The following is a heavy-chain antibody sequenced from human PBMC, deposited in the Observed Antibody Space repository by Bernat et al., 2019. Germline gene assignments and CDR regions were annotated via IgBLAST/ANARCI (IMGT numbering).Heavy chain of an antibody. V-gene: IGHV3-23*04. CDR1: GFTFSSYA. D-gene: IGHD2-8*02. CDR3: AKDGRDCTSDSCTYYYGLDV. J-gene: IGHJ6*02. CDR2: ISGGGSCT. Sequence: EVQLVESGGGLVQPGESLRLSCAASGFTFSSYAMSWVRQAPGKGLEWVSTISGGGSCTFYADSVNGRFTISRDNSRNTLYLQMDSQRADDTAIYYCAKDGRDCTSDSCTYYYGLDVWGQGITVTASS.